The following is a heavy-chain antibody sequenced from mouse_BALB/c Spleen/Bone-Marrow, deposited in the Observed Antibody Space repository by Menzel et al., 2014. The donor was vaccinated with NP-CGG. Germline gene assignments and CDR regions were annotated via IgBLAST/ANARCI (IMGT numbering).Heavy chain of an antibody. CDR3: ARSIEYRPLTY. V-gene: IGHV1-15*01. CDR1: GYTFTDYE. D-gene: IGHD2-14*01. Sequence: VKLVESGAELVRPGASVKLSCKALGYTFTDYEMHWVKQTPVHGLEWIGTIHPGSGGAAYNQKFKDKATLTVDKSSSTAYMQLKSLTSEDSAVYYCARSIEYRPLTYWGQGTLVTVSA. CDR2: IHPGSGGA. J-gene: IGHJ3*01.